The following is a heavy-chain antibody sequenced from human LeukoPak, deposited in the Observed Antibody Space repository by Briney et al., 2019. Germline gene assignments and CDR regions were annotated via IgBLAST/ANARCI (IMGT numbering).Heavy chain of an antibody. D-gene: IGHD4-17*01. J-gene: IGHJ4*02. CDR1: GYRFTGYW. CDR2: IDPSDSYT. CDR3: ARHEDGDYSFDS. V-gene: IGHV5-10-1*01. Sequence: GESLKISCKGSGYRFTGYWINWVRQMPGKGLEGMGTIDPSDSYTNYNPSFQGHVNISADKSISTAYLQWSGLKASDTAMFYCARHEDGDYSFDSWGQGTLVTVSS.